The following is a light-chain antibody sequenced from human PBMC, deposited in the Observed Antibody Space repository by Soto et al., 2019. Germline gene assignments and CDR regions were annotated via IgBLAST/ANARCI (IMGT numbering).Light chain of an antibody. CDR2: EFT. CDR1: SSDVGDYNF. J-gene: IGLJ3*02. CDR3: SSYASFNTWV. Sequence: QSALTQPPSASGSPGQSVTISCTGTSSDVGDYNFVSWYQQHPGKAPKLMIYEFTRRPSGVPDRFSAPKSGNTASLTVSELQAEDEANYYFSSYASFNTWVFGGGTKVTVL. V-gene: IGLV2-8*01.